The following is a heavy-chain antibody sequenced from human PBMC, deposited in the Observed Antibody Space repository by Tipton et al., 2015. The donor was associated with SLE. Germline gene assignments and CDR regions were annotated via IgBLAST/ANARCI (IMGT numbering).Heavy chain of an antibody. CDR1: GGSISSGSYY. D-gene: IGHD6-6*01. V-gene: IGHV4-61*02. J-gene: IGHJ2*01. CDR2: IYTSGST. Sequence: TLSLTCTVSGGSISSGSYYWSWIRKPAGKGLEWIGRIYTSGSTNYNPSLKSRVTISVDTSKNQFSLKLSSVTAADTAVYYCAREYSSFVWYFDLWGRGTLVTVSS. CDR3: AREYSSFVWYFDL.